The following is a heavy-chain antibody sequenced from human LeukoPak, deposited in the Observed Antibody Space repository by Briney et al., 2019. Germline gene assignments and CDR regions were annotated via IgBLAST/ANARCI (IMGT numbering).Heavy chain of an antibody. J-gene: IGHJ6*02. CDR1: GFTFSCYW. CDR2: INSDGSST. D-gene: IGHD3-22*01. V-gene: IGHV3-74*01. Sequence: GSLRPPFGASGFTFSCYWIHWVRQAPGEGLVLGSRINSDGSSTSYADSVKGRFTISRDNAKKTLYLQMNSLKTEDTAVYYCTTEWTVSSGPPKYYYYYGMDVWGQGTTVTVSS. CDR3: TTEWTVSSGPPKYYYYYGMDV.